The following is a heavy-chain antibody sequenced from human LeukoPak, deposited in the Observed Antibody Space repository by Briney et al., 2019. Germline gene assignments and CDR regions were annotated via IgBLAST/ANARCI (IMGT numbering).Heavy chain of an antibody. CDR3: ARDSCSSTSCRKKFDN. J-gene: IGHJ4*02. Sequence: SETLSLTCTVSGDSISSANYYWGWVRQPPGKGLEWIGSIYFSGSTYYNPSLKSRVTISVETPKVQFSLKLSSVTAADTAVYYCARDSCSSTSCRKKFDNWGQGTLVTVSS. D-gene: IGHD2-2*01. V-gene: IGHV4-39*07. CDR2: IYFSGST. CDR1: GDSISSANYY.